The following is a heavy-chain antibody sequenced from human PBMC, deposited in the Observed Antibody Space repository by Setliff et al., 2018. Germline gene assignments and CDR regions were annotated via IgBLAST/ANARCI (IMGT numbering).Heavy chain of an antibody. CDR2: FDPEDGDT. D-gene: IGHD3-10*01. J-gene: IGHJ3*02. Sequence: ASVKVSCKVSGYTLTELSMHWVRQDPGKGLEWMGGFDPEDGDTIYAQKFQGRVTMTEDTSTDTAYMELSSLRSEDTAVYYCATGVLLWFGELGNAFDIWYQGTMVTVSS. CDR1: GYTLTELS. CDR3: ATGVLLWFGELGNAFDI. V-gene: IGHV1-24*01.